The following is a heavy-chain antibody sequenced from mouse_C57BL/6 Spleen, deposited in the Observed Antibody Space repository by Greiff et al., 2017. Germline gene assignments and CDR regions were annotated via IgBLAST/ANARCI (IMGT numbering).Heavy chain of an antibody. D-gene: IGHD2-3*01. Sequence: VMLVESGPGLVQPSQSLSITCTVSGFSLTSYGVHWVRQSPGKGLEWLGVIWSGGSTDYNAAFISRLSISKDNSKSQVFFKMNSLQADDTAIYYCARGWLLRLYAMDCWGQGTSVTVAS. V-gene: IGHV2-2*01. CDR3: ARGWLLRLYAMDC. CDR1: GFSLTSYG. CDR2: IWSGGST. J-gene: IGHJ4*01.